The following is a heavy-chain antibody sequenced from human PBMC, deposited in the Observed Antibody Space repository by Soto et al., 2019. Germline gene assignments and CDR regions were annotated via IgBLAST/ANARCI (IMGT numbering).Heavy chain of an antibody. CDR2: ISSSSSTI. D-gene: IGHD5-18*01. V-gene: IGHV3-48*01. J-gene: IGHJ4*02. CDR1: GFTVTNKD. Sequence: GGSLRLSCAGSGFTVTNKDMNWVRQAPGKGLEWVSYISSSSSTIYYADSVEGRFTTSRDNAKNSLYLQMNSLRAEDTAVYYCAKDGGYSYGPYDYWGQGTLVTVSS. CDR3: AKDGGYSYGPYDY.